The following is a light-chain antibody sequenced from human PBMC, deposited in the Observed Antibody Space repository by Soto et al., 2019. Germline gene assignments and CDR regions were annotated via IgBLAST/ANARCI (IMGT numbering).Light chain of an antibody. CDR3: SSFTSKSTLI. CDR2: EVS. V-gene: IGLV2-14*01. CDR1: SSDVGGYNY. Sequence: SALTQPASVSGSPGQSITISCTGTSSDVGGYNYVSWYQQHPGKAPKLMIYEVSNRPSGVSSRFSGSKSGNTASLTISGLQAEDEAHYYCSSFTSKSTLIFGGGTKVTVL. J-gene: IGLJ2*01.